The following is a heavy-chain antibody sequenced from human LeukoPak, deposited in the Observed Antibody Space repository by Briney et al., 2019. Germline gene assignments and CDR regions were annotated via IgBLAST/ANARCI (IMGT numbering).Heavy chain of an antibody. V-gene: IGHV3-48*03. Sequence: GGSLILSCAASGFTFNSYEMSWVRQAPGKGLEWVSYISSSGDSLYYADSVKGRFTISRDNARNSLYLRMNSLRAEDTAIYYCARMAVAGQYNDYWGQGTLVTVSS. J-gene: IGHJ4*02. CDR1: GFTFNSYE. CDR2: ISSSGDSL. CDR3: ARMAVAGQYNDY. D-gene: IGHD6-19*01.